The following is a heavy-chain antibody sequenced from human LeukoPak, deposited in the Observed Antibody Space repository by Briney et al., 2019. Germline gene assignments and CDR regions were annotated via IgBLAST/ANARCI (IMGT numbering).Heavy chain of an antibody. CDR2: IYSGGAT. J-gene: IGHJ4*02. V-gene: IGHV3-53*01. CDR3: AKTRGGLLDYFDS. CDR1: GFTVSSNY. Sequence: GGSLRLSCAASGFTVSSNYMSWVRQAPGKGLEWVSVIYSGGATSYADSVKGRFTISRDNSKNTLYPQMNSLRAEDTAVYYCAKTRGGLLDYFDSWGQGNLVTVSS. D-gene: IGHD2-2*01.